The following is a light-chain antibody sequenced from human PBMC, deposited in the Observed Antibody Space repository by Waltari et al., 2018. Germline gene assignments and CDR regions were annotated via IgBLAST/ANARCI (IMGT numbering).Light chain of an antibody. V-gene: IGLV1-44*01. CDR3: AAWDDSLNGHVV. Sequence: QSVLPQPPSASGTPGQRVTISCSGRTSNIGSNPVNWYQQLPGTAPKLLIYSNNYRPSGVPDRFSGSKSGTSASLAISGLQSEDEADYYCAAWDDSLNGHVVFGGGTKLTVL. J-gene: IGLJ2*01. CDR2: SNN. CDR1: TSNIGSNP.